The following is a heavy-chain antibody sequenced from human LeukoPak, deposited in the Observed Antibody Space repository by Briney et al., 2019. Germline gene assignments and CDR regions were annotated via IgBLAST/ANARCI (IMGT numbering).Heavy chain of an antibody. CDR1: GGSFSGYY. Sequence: PSETLSLTCAVYGGSFSGYYWSWIRQPPGKGPEWIGEINHSGSTNYNPSLKSRVTISVDTSKNQFSLKLSSVTAADTAVYYCARGDSLYDSSGLGYWGPGTLVTVSS. V-gene: IGHV4-34*01. CDR3: ARGDSLYDSSGLGY. J-gene: IGHJ4*02. CDR2: INHSGST. D-gene: IGHD3-22*01.